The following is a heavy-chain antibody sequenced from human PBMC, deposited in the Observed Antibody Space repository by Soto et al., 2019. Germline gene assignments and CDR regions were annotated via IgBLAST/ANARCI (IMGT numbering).Heavy chain of an antibody. J-gene: IGHJ4*02. CDR2: ISYDGSTK. CDR3: ARTTTVAGTPEFDY. CDR1: GFTFSSFS. V-gene: IGHV3-30-3*01. Sequence: QVQLVESGGGVVQPGRSLRLSCAASGFTFSSFSLHWVRQAPGKGLEWLALISYDGSTKYNADSVKGRFTVSRDNSNNTLYLQLISLRPEDTDVYYCARTTTVAGTPEFDYWGQGTLVTVSS. D-gene: IGHD6-19*01.